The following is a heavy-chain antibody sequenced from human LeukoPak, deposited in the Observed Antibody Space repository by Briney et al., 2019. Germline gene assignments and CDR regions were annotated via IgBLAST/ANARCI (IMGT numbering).Heavy chain of an antibody. CDR3: ARDPRSAAGTSQMRWDV. CDR2: VYHSGST. Sequence: SETLSLTCTVSGDSIRDYYWTWIRQSPGKGLEWIGNVYHSGSTNYNPSLTSRVTISIDTSKTQFSLKLSSVTAADTAVYYCARDPRSAAGTSQMRWDVWGQGTTVTVSS. CDR1: GDSIRDYY. J-gene: IGHJ6*02. V-gene: IGHV4-59*01. D-gene: IGHD6-13*01.